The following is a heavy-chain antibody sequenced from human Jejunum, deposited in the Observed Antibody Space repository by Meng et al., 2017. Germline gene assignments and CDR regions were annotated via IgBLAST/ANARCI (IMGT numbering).Heavy chain of an antibody. CDR3: AREATTLPDY. CDR1: GFTFSSYE. Sequence: GESLKISCAASGFTFSSYEMNWVRQAPGKGLEWVSYISSSGTTRNYADSVKGRFTISRDNAENSLFLQMNSLRAEDTAVYYCAREATTLPDYWGQGNRVNVAS. V-gene: IGHV3-48*03. D-gene: IGHD5-12*01. CDR2: ISSSGTTR. J-gene: IGHJ4*02.